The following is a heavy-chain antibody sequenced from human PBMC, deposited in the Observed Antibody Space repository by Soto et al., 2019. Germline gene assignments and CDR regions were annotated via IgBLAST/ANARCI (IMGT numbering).Heavy chain of an antibody. V-gene: IGHV3-33*01. J-gene: IGHJ3*02. CDR3: ARVLGPQDASDI. CDR2: IWYDGSNK. Sequence: QVQLVESGGGVVQPGRSLRLSCAASGFTFSSYGMHWVRQAPGKGLEWVAVIWYDGSNKYYADSVKGRFTISRDNSKNTLYLQMNSLRAEDTAVYYCARVLGPQDASDIWGQGTMVTVSS. D-gene: IGHD2-15*01. CDR1: GFTFSSYG.